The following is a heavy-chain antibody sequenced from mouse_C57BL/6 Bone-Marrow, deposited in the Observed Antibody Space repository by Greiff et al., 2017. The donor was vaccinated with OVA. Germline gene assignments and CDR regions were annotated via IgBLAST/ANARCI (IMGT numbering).Heavy chain of an antibody. CDR2: IYPGGGYT. J-gene: IGHJ3*01. Sequence: VMLVESGAELVRPGTSVKMSCKASGYTFTNYWIGWAKQRPGHGLEWIGDIYPGGGYTNYNEKFKGKATLTADKSSSTAYMQFSSLTSEDSAIYYCARENYYGIFAYWGQGTLVTVSA. CDR3: ARENYYGIFAY. CDR1: GYTFTNYW. D-gene: IGHD1-1*02. V-gene: IGHV1-63*01.